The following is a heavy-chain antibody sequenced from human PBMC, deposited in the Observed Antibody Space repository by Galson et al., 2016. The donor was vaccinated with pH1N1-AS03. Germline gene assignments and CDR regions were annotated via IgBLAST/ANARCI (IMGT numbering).Heavy chain of an antibody. CDR1: GFTFTDYY. J-gene: IGHJ3*01. V-gene: IGHV3-11*01. CDR3: ARDWGFSWTSRPTFDF. CDR2: ISSRGSTK. D-gene: IGHD6-13*01. Sequence: SLRLSCAASGFTFTDYYMTWIRQAPGKGLELISYISSRGSTKYYADSVRGRCAISRDDTKKSVYLQMDRLRVEDTAVYYCARDWGFSWTSRPTFDFWGQGIMVAVS.